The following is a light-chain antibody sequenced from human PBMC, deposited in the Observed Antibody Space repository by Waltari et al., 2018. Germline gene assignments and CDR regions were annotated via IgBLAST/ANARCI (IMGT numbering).Light chain of an antibody. Sequence: QPALTQPASVSGSPGQSITISCTGTSSDVGGYNYVPWYQQHPGKAPKLMICDVSNRPSGVSNRFPGSKAGNTASLTISGLQAEDEADYYCSSYISSSTLELFGGGTSLTVL. J-gene: IGLJ2*01. CDR2: DVS. V-gene: IGLV2-14*03. CDR3: SSYISSSTLEL. CDR1: SSDVGGYNY.